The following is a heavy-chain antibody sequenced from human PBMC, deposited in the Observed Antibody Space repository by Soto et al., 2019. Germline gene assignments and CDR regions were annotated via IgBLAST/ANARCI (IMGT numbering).Heavy chain of an antibody. CDR1: GYTFISHG. Sequence: ASVKVSCKASGYTFISHGISWVRQAPGQGLEWMGWISGKNGNTKYAQEVQGRVTLTTDTSTSTAYMELSSLRSEDTAVYYCARTHGGNAQALILYYYYYGMDVWGQGTTVTVSS. J-gene: IGHJ6*02. CDR2: ISGKNGNT. CDR3: ARTHGGNAQALILYYYYYGMDV. D-gene: IGHD2-15*01. V-gene: IGHV1-18*04.